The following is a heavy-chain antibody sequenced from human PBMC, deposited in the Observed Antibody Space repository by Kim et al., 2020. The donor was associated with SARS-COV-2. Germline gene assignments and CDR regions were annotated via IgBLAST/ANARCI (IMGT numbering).Heavy chain of an antibody. D-gene: IGHD6-25*01. CDR3: ARGTRQRLSLHYHYYMDV. CDR2: INHSGST. V-gene: IGHV4-34*01. CDR1: GGSFSGYY. J-gene: IGHJ6*03. Sequence: SETLSLTCAVYGGSFSGYYWSWIRQPPGKGLEWIGEINHSGSTNYNPSLKSRVTISVDTSKNQFSLKLSSVTASDTAVYYCARGTRQRLSLHYHYYMDV.